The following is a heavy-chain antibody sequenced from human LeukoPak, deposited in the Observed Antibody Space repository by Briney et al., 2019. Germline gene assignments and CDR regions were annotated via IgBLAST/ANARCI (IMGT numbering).Heavy chain of an antibody. D-gene: IGHD6-19*01. CDR2: TNHSGST. CDR1: GGSFSGYY. J-gene: IGHJ6*02. V-gene: IGHV4-34*01. Sequence: TSETLSLTCAVYGGSFSGYYWSWIRQPPGKGLEWIGETNHSGSTNYNPSLKSRVTISVDTSKNQFSLKLSSVTAADTAVYYCARGEAVARNYYYYGMDVWGQGTTVTVSS. CDR3: ARGEAVARNYYYYGMDV.